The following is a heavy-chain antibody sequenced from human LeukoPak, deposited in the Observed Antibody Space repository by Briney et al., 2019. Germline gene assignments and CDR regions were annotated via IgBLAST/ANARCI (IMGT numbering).Heavy chain of an antibody. CDR1: GFTFSDYY. D-gene: IGHD2-21*02. J-gene: IGHJ2*01. V-gene: IGHV3-11*01. CDR2: ISSSGSTI. CDR3: AKTSTSYCTGDCLPGYFDL. Sequence: GGSLRLSCAASGFTFSDYYMSWIRQAPGKGLEWVSYISSSGSTIYYADSVKGRFTISRDTAKNSLYLQMNSLRAEDMALYYCAKTSTSYCTGDCLPGYFDLWGRGTLVTVSS.